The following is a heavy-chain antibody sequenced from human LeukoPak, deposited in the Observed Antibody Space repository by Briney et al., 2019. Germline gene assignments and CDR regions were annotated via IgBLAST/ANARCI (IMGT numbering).Heavy chain of an antibody. D-gene: IGHD1-14*01. CDR2: ISISGTAI. CDR1: GFTFSRYG. Sequence: GGSLRLSCAASGFTFSRYGMHWVRQAPGKGLEWVSYISISGTAIYYADSVKGRFTISRDNAKNSLYLQMNSLRVEDTAVYYCSRDGPGDYWGQGTLVTVSS. CDR3: SRDGPGDY. V-gene: IGHV3-48*04. J-gene: IGHJ4*02.